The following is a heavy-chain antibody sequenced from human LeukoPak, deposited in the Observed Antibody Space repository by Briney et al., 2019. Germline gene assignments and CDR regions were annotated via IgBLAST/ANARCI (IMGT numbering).Heavy chain of an antibody. CDR2: ISYDGSNK. V-gene: IGHV3-30*18. J-gene: IGHJ5*02. Sequence: GGSLRLSCAASGFTFSSYGMHWVRQAPGKGLEWVAVISYDGSNKYYADSVKGRFTISRDNSKNTLYLQMNSLRAEDTAVYYCAKDAAEYYYDSSGYLNWLDPWGQGTLVTVSS. D-gene: IGHD3-22*01. CDR1: GFTFSSYG. CDR3: AKDAAEYYYDSSGYLNWLDP.